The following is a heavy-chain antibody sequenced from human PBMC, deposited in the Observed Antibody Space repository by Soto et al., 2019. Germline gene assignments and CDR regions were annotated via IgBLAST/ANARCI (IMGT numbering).Heavy chain of an antibody. D-gene: IGHD4-4*01. Sequence: QVQLVQSGAEVKKPGASVKVSCKASGYIFSTYYMQWVRQPPGQGYGWMGINNPSGGSTTYAQKFQGRVTMTRDTSTTTVYMELSSLKSEDTAVYYCARYDYNGYYFDFWGQGTLVTVSS. CDR2: NNPSGGST. CDR1: GYIFSTYY. J-gene: IGHJ4*02. V-gene: IGHV1-46*01. CDR3: ARYDYNGYYFDF.